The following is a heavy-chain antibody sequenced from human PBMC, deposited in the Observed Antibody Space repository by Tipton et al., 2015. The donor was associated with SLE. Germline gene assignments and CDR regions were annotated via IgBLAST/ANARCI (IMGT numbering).Heavy chain of an antibody. CDR2: INHSGST. CDR1: GGSLSDYY. D-gene: IGHD2-2*03. Sequence: TLSLTCGVYGGSLSDYYWSWIRQPPGKGLEWIGEINHSGSTNYNPSLKSRVTISVDTSKNQFSLKLSSVTAADTAVYYCARVAGWIEDAFDIWGQGTMVTVSS. CDR3: ARVAGWIEDAFDI. J-gene: IGHJ3*02. V-gene: IGHV4-34*01.